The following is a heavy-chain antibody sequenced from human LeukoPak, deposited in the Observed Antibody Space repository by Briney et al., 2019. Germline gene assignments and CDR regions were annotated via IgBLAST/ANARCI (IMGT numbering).Heavy chain of an antibody. Sequence: GGSLRLSCAVSRITFRNAWMSWVRQAPGKELEWISYIDSGGTTIYSADSMKGRFTISRDNAKNSLYLQMNSLRVEDTAVYYCTRDRASSGWSFWGQGTLVTVSS. J-gene: IGHJ4*02. CDR1: RITFRNAW. V-gene: IGHV3-48*03. CDR2: IDSGGTTI. D-gene: IGHD6-19*01. CDR3: TRDRASSGWSF.